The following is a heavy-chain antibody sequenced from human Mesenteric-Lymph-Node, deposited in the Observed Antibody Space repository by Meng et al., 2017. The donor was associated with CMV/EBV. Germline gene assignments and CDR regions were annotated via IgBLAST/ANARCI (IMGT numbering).Heavy chain of an antibody. V-gene: IGHV1-2*02. J-gene: IGHJ4*02. Sequence: ASVKVSCKASGYTFTGYYMHWVRQAPGQGLEWMGWINPNSGGTNYAQKFQGRVTMTRDTSISTAYMELSRLRSDDTAVYYCARAEFNYDFWSGTHQPSPYFDYWGQGTLVTVSS. CDR1: GYTFTGYY. CDR3: ARAEFNYDFWSGTHQPSPYFDY. D-gene: IGHD3-3*01. CDR2: INPNSGGT.